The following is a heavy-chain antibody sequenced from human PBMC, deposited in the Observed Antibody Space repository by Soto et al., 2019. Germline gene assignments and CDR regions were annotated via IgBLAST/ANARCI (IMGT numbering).Heavy chain of an antibody. Sequence: GASVKVSCKASGYTFTSYAMHWVRQAPGQRLEWMGWINAGNGNTKYSQKFQGRVTITRDTSASTAYMELSSLRSEDTAVYYCARGRIEVAGLDYWGQGTLVTVSS. J-gene: IGHJ4*02. CDR2: INAGNGNT. D-gene: IGHD6-19*01. CDR1: GYTFTSYA. V-gene: IGHV1-3*01. CDR3: ARGRIEVAGLDY.